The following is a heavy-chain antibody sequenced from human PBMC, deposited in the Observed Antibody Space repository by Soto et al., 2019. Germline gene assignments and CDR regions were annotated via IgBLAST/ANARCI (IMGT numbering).Heavy chain of an antibody. CDR3: ARGALSYYDFWSGYFNWFDP. Sequence: ASVKVSCKASGCTFTGYYMHWVRQAPGQGLEWMGWINPNSGGTNYAQKFQGWVTMTRDTSISTAYMELSRLRSDDTAVYYCARGALSYYDFWSGYFNWFDPWGQGTLVTVSS. CDR2: INPNSGGT. D-gene: IGHD3-3*01. J-gene: IGHJ5*02. V-gene: IGHV1-2*04. CDR1: GCTFTGYY.